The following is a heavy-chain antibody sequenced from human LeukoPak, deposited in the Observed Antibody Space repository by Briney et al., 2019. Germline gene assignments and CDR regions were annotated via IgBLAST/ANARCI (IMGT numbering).Heavy chain of an antibody. Sequence: SETLSLTCTVSGVSISSSNYHWGWIRQPPGKGLEWIGNVYYAGNTYYNSSLMSRVTISVDTSKNQFSLKLRSVTAADTALYFCASIVGAGFCNGGYCHFLDHWGQGTLVIVSS. V-gene: IGHV4-39*01. J-gene: IGHJ5*02. CDR2: VYYAGNT. D-gene: IGHD2-15*01. CDR3: ASIVGAGFCNGGYCHFLDH. CDR1: GVSISSSNYH.